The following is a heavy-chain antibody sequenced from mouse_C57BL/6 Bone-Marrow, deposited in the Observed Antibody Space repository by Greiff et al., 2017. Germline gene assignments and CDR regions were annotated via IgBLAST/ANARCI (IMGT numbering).Heavy chain of an antibody. D-gene: IGHD1-1*01. CDR2: ISSGGGYI. J-gene: IGHJ2*01. Sequence: EVQVVESGAGLVKPGGSLTLSCAASGFSFSSYALSWVRQTPEKRLEWVAYISSGGGYIYYADSVNGRFTISRDNARNTLYMQMSSLKSEDTAMYYCTRERGQYYGSSYSDYWGPGTTLTVSS. CDR3: TRERGQYYGSSYSDY. CDR1: GFSFSSYA. V-gene: IGHV5-9-1*02.